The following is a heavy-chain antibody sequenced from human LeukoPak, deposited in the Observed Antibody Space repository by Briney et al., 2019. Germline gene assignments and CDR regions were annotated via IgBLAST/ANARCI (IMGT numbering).Heavy chain of an antibody. J-gene: IGHJ4*02. Sequence: PGGSLRLSCAASGFTFSSYGMSWVRQAPGKGLEWVSAIGGSGGSTYYADSVKGRFTISRDNSKNTLYLQMNSLRAEDTAVYYCAKDPTYYYDSSGYVFDYWGQGTLVTVSS. D-gene: IGHD3-22*01. CDR1: GFTFSSYG. CDR2: IGGSGGST. CDR3: AKDPTYYYDSSGYVFDY. V-gene: IGHV3-23*01.